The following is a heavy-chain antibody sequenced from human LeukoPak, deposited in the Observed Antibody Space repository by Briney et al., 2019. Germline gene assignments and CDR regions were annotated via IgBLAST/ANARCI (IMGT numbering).Heavy chain of an antibody. Sequence: GGSLRLSCAASGFTFSSYGMHWVRQAPGKGLEWIANIESTSTGINYADSVKGRFTISRDNAKNSLYLQMNSLRAEDTAVYYCARGAYYYDSSGYYNFDYWGQGTLVTVSS. J-gene: IGHJ4*02. CDR1: GFTFSSYG. CDR3: ARGAYYYDSSGYYNFDY. CDR2: IESTSTGI. D-gene: IGHD3-22*01. V-gene: IGHV3-48*01.